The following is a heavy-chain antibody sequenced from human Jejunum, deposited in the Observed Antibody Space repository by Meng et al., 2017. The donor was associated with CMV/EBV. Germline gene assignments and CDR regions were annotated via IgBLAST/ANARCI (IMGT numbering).Heavy chain of an antibody. CDR2: ISWNGDNI. V-gene: IGHV3-9*01. Sequence: FTFVDYALPWVRQAPGKGLEWVSGISWNGDNIDYADSVRGRFTISRDNAKNSLYLQMNSLKAEDTAFYYCAKTLSPYDFWSGADYWGQGTLVTVSS. D-gene: IGHD3-3*01. CDR3: AKTLSPYDFWSGADY. J-gene: IGHJ4*02. CDR1: FTFVDYA.